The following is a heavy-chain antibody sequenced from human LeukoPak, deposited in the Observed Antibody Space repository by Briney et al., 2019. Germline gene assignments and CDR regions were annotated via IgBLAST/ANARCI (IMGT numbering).Heavy chain of an antibody. V-gene: IGHV3-21*01. D-gene: IGHD3-22*01. CDR3: ARDLRASYYDSSGYLDY. J-gene: IGHJ4*02. CDR2: ISISSSYI. CDR1: GFTFSSYS. Sequence: PGGSLRLSCAASGFTFSSYSMNWVRQAPGKGLELVSSISISSSYIYYSDSVKGRFTISRDNAKNSLYLQMNSLRAEDTAVYYCARDLRASYYDSSGYLDYWGQGTLVTVSS.